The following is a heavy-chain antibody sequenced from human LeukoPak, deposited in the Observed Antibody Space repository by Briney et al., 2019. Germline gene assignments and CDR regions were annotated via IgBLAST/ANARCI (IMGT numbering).Heavy chain of an antibody. V-gene: IGHV5-10-1*01. CDR2: IDPSDSYT. CDR1: GYSFTSYW. D-gene: IGHD3-9*01. CDR3: ARLPLRLTGYYRFPLDY. J-gene: IGHJ4*02. Sequence: SGESLKISCKGSGYSFTSYWISWVRQMPGKGLEWMGRIDPSDSYTNYSPSFQGHVTISADKSISTAYLQWSSLKASDTAMCYCARLPLRLTGYYRFPLDYWGQGTLVTVSS.